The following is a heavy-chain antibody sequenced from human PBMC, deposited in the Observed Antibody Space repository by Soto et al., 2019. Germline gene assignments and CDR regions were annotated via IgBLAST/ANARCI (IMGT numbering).Heavy chain of an antibody. Sequence: SETLSLTCNVSGGSIKSGGYYWGWIRQPPGKGLEWIGYIHYRGRTSYNPSLESRASISLDTSGHHFSLKLTAVTAADTAVYYCARCRDAFGFDSWGQGTLVTVSS. V-gene: IGHV4-31*03. J-gene: IGHJ4*02. D-gene: IGHD2-15*01. CDR3: ARCRDAFGFDS. CDR2: IHYRGRT. CDR1: GGSIKSGGYY.